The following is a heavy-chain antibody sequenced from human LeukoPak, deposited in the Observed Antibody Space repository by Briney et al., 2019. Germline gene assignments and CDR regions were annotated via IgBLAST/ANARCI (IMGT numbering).Heavy chain of an antibody. CDR2: INPSGGST. J-gene: IGHJ5*02. D-gene: IGHD3-3*01. CDR1: GYTFTSYY. V-gene: IGHV1-46*01. Sequence: ASVTVSCTASGYTFTSYYMHWVRQAPGQGLEWMGIINPSGGSTSYAQKFQGRVTMTRDTSTSTVYMELSSLRSEDTAVYYRARGRVGSYYDFWSGYYQNWFDPWGQGTLVTVSS. CDR3: ARGRVGSYYDFWSGYYQNWFDP.